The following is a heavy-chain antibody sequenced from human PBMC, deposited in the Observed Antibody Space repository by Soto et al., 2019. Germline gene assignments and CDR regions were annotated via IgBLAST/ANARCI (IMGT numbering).Heavy chain of an antibody. J-gene: IGHJ4*02. Sequence: QLVESGGGLIQPGGSLRLSCAASGFTVSSYYMSWVRQAPGKGLEWFSVVYSTGSTYYADSVKGRFTISRDISKNRIYLQMDILRDEETAVYYCEREGMGFGYWGQGTLVTVSS. CDR2: VYSTGST. CDR1: GFTVSSYY. CDR3: EREGMGFGY. D-gene: IGHD1-26*01. V-gene: IGHV3-53*01.